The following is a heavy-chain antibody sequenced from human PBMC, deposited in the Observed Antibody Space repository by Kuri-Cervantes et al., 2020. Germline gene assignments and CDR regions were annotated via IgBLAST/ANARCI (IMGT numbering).Heavy chain of an antibody. Sequence: GESLKISCAASGFTFSSYGMHWVRQAPGKGLEWVAVIWYDGSNKYYADLVKGRFTISRDNSKNTLYLQMNSLRAEDTAVYYCARDHYGSGTHFDYWGQGTLVTVSS. D-gene: IGHD3-10*01. CDR1: GFTFSSYG. CDR3: ARDHYGSGTHFDY. J-gene: IGHJ4*02. CDR2: IWYDGSNK. V-gene: IGHV3-33*01.